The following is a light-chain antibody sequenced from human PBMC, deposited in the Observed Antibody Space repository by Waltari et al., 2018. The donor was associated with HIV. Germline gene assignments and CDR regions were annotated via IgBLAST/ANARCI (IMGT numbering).Light chain of an antibody. CDR2: AAS. CDR1: QDVSTW. CDR3: QQADSFPFT. J-gene: IGKJ5*01. V-gene: IGKV1-12*02. Sequence: DIQMTQSPSSVSASVGDRVTFTCRASQDVSTWLAWYRQKPGNAPKLLIYAASRLQTGVPSRFSGRGSGTDFTLTINSLQPEDFATYYCQQADSFPFTFGQGTRLEIK.